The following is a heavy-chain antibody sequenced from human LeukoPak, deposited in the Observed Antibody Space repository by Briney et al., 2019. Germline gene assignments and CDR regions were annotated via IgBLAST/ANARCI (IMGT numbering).Heavy chain of an antibody. J-gene: IGHJ4*02. Sequence: GGSLRLSCAVSGFSFSSHAMHWVRQAPGKGLEWVAVISYDGSNKYYADSVKGRFTISRDNSKNTLDLQMNSLRGEDTAVYYCASDFDIAAAGIGSYCDHWGQGTLVSVSS. CDR3: ASDFDIAAAGIGSYCDH. CDR1: GFSFSSHA. V-gene: IGHV3-30*04. D-gene: IGHD6-13*01. CDR2: ISYDGSNK.